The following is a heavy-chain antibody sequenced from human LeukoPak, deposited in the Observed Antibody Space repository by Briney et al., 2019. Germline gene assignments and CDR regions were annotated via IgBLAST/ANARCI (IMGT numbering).Heavy chain of an antibody. Sequence: GGSLRLSCAASGFTFSSYAMSWVRQAPGKGLEWVSGITGSGDSAYYADSVKGRFTISRDNSKNTLYLQMNSLRAEDTAIYYCATGRRGSTVPYNWFDRWSQGTLVTVSS. CDR1: GFTFSSYA. CDR3: ATGRRGSTVPYNWFDR. D-gene: IGHD4-17*01. J-gene: IGHJ5*02. CDR2: ITGSGDSA. V-gene: IGHV3-23*01.